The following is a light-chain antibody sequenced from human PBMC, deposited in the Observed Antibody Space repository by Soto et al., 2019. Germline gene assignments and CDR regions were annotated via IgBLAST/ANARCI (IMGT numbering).Light chain of an antibody. CDR1: SSDVGAYKY. J-gene: IGLJ1*01. V-gene: IGLV2-14*01. Sequence: QSVLTQPASVSGSPGQSVTISCTGTSSDVGAYKYVSWYQQHPGKAPKLLIYGVSNRPSGVSNRFSASKSAITASLTISGVHPADDAAYYCSTYAADIICYVFGTGTKVTVL. CDR2: GVS. CDR3: STYAADIICYV.